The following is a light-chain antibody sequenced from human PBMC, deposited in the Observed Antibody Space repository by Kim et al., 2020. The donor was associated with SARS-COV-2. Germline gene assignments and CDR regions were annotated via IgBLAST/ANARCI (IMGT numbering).Light chain of an antibody. CDR3: QSYDRSLSGSI. J-gene: IGLJ2*01. CDR2: GNN. CDR1: SSNIGAHYD. Sequence: QSVLTQPPSVSGAPGQRVTISCTGSSSNIGAHYDVHWYQQLPGTAPKLLIYGNNNRPSGVPDRFSGSKSGTSASLAITGLQAEDEADYYCQSYDRSLSGSIFGGGTRLTVL. V-gene: IGLV1-40*01.